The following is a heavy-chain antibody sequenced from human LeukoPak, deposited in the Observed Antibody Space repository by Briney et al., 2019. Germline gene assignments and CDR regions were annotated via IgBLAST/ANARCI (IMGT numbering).Heavy chain of an antibody. Sequence: SGGSLRLSCAASGFTFGSYGMHWVRQAPGKGLEWVAVISYDGSNKYYADSVKGRFTISRDNSKNTLYLQMNSLRAEDTAVYYCAKDQERGYDILTGFHYLDAFDIWGQGTMVTVSS. CDR3: AKDQERGYDILTGFHYLDAFDI. J-gene: IGHJ3*02. D-gene: IGHD3-9*01. CDR2: ISYDGSNK. CDR1: GFTFGSYG. V-gene: IGHV3-30*18.